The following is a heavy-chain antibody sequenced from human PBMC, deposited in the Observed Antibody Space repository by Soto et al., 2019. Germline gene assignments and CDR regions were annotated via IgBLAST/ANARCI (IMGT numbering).Heavy chain of an antibody. D-gene: IGHD6-19*01. CDR1: GFTFDDYA. CDR3: AKAVRYSSGWYEVSLDY. CDR2: ISWNSGSI. Sequence: EVQLVESGGGLVQPGRSLRLSCAASGFTFDDYAMHWVRQAPGKGLEWVSGISWNSGSIGYADSVKGRFTISRDNAKNSLYLQMNSLSAEDTALYYCAKAVRYSSGWYEVSLDYWGQGTLVTVSS. J-gene: IGHJ4*02. V-gene: IGHV3-9*01.